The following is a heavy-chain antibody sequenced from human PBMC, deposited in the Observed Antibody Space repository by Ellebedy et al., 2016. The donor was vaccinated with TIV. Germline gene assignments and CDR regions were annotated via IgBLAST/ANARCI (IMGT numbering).Heavy chain of an antibody. CDR1: GGSIRRSNYY. J-gene: IGHJ4*02. CDR2: ISNSGNT. Sequence: SETLSLTXSVSGGSIRRSNYYWGWIRQPPGRGLEWVGSISNSGNTYYNPSLKSRVTISVDASKNQFSLRVSSVTAADTAVYYCARTFDSGWYGYWGQGTLVTVSS. D-gene: IGHD6-19*01. V-gene: IGHV4-39*01. CDR3: ARTFDSGWYGY.